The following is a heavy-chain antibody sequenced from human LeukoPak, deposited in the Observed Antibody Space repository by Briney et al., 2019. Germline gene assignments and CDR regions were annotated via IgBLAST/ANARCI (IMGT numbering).Heavy chain of an antibody. Sequence: PGGSLRLSCAASGFTFSSYAMSWVRQAPGKGLEWVSGISGSDGSTNYADSVKGRFTISRDNAKNSLYLQMNSLRAEDTAVYYCARDQETTVTPYYFDYWGQGTLVTVSS. J-gene: IGHJ4*02. CDR3: ARDQETTVTPYYFDY. CDR2: ISGSDGST. V-gene: IGHV3-23*01. CDR1: GFTFSSYA. D-gene: IGHD4-11*01.